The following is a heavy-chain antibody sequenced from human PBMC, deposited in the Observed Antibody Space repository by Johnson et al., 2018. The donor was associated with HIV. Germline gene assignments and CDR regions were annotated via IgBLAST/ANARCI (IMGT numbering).Heavy chain of an antibody. Sequence: QVLLVESGGGVVQPGGSLRLSCAASGFSLSDYAIHWVRQAPVKGLEWVGVMYYDGSKENYADSVKGRFTISRDNSKNTLYLQMNSLRAEDTAVYYCARDVSYRYDGDGWADAFDIWGQGTMVTVSS. D-gene: IGHD2-21*01. J-gene: IGHJ3*02. CDR1: GFSLSDYA. CDR2: MYYDGSKE. V-gene: IGHV3-30-3*01. CDR3: ARDVSYRYDGDGWADAFDI.